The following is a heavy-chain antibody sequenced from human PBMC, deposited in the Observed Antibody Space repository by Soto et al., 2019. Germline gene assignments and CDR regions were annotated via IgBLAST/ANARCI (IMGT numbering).Heavy chain of an antibody. D-gene: IGHD3-10*01. V-gene: IGHV1-18*01. CDR1: GYTFTSYG. Sequence: ASVKVSCKASGYTFTSYGISWVRQAPGQGLEWMGWISAYNGNTNYAQKLQGRVTMTADTSTSTAYMELRSLRSDDTAVYYCARSPITMVRGVAFYFDYWGQGTLVTVSS. CDR2: ISAYNGNT. J-gene: IGHJ4*02. CDR3: ARSPITMVRGVAFYFDY.